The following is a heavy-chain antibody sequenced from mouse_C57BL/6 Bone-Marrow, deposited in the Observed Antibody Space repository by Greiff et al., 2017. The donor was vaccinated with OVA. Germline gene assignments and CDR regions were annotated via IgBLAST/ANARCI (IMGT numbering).Heavy chain of an antibody. V-gene: IGHV1-55*01. J-gene: IGHJ2*01. CDR2: IYPGSGST. D-gene: IGHD1-1*01. Sequence: QVHVKQPGAELVKPGASVKMSCKASGYTFTSYWITWVKQRPGQGLEWIGDIYPGSGSTNYNEKSKSKATLTVDTSSSTAYMQLSSLTSEDSAVYYCARRGITTVGFDYWGQGTTLTVSS. CDR1: GYTFTSYW. CDR3: ARRGITTVGFDY.